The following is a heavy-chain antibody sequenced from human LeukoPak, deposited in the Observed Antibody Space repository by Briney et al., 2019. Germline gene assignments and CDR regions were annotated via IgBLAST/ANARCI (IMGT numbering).Heavy chain of an antibody. Sequence: GGSLRLSCAASGFTFSSYWMSWVRQAPGKGLEWVANIKQDGSEKYYVDSVKGRFTVSRDTSKNTLYLQMSGRRADDTAVYYCARDSAGYCSGGTCYPFDYWGQGTLVTVSS. J-gene: IGHJ4*02. CDR1: GFTFSSYW. CDR2: IKQDGSEK. D-gene: IGHD2-15*01. V-gene: IGHV3-7*01. CDR3: ARDSAGYCSGGTCYPFDY.